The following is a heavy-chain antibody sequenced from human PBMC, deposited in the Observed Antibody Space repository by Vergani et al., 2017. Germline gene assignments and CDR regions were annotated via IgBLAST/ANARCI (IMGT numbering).Heavy chain of an antibody. CDR3: ARGAYYYASSDYPGAFDI. D-gene: IGHD3-22*01. V-gene: IGHV3-33*01. CDR1: GFTFSSYG. J-gene: IGHJ3*02. Sequence: QVQLVESGGGVVQPGRSLRLSCAASGFTFSSYGMHWVRQAPGKGLEWVAVIWYDGSNKYYADSVKGRFTISRDNSKNTLYLQMNSLRAEDTAVYYCARGAYYYASSDYPGAFDIWGQGTTVTVSS. CDR2: IWYDGSNK.